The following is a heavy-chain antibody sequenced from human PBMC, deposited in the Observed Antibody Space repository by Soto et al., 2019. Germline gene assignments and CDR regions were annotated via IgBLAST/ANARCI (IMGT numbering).Heavy chain of an antibody. CDR1: GFTFSSYE. V-gene: IGHV3-48*03. CDR2: ISSSGSTI. J-gene: IGHJ4*02. CDR3: ARAIVEATGFDY. Sequence: GGSLRLSCAASGFTFSSYEMNWVRQAPGKGLEWVSYISSSGSTIYYADSVKGRFTISRDNAKNSLYLQMNSLRAEDTAFYYCARAIVEATGFDYWGQGTLVTVSS. D-gene: IGHD1-26*01.